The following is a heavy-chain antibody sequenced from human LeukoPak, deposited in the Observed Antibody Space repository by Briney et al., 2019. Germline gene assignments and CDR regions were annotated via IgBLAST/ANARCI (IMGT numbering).Heavy chain of an antibody. J-gene: IGHJ3*01. V-gene: IGHV3-30-3*01. CDR1: GFTFSNYA. CDR3: ARDVRILDGFDL. CDR2: ISYDGNNE. Sequence: QPGRSLRLSCAASGFTFSNYAMHWVRQAPGKGLEWVAIISYDGNNEYYAASVEGRFTISRDISNNTLYLHMDSLTTEDSAIYYCARDVRILDGFDLWGQGTVVTVSS. D-gene: IGHD2-15*01.